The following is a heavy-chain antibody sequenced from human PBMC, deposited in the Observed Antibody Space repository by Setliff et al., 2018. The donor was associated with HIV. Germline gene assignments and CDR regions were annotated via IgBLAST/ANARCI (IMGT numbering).Heavy chain of an antibody. CDR3: ARTARGYTTIWYRNGLTYYNYMDV. CDR1: GGSMTSSNYY. J-gene: IGHJ6*03. CDR2: ISSSGST. D-gene: IGHD1-1*01. Sequence: PSETLSLTCTVSGGSMTSSNYYWGWIRQSPGRGLEWIGSISSSGSTTYHPSLRSRVTVSAATSKNQFSLKLTSVTAADTAVYYCARTARGYTTIWYRNGLTYYNYMDVWGKGTKVTVSS. V-gene: IGHV4-39*07.